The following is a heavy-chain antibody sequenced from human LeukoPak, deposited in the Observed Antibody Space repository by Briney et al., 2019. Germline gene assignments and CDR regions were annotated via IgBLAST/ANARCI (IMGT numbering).Heavy chain of an antibody. CDR1: GFTFSTYA. D-gene: IGHD3-22*01. CDR2: ISYDASNK. J-gene: IGHJ4*02. Sequence: PGGSLRLSCAASGFTFSTYAMHWVRQSPGKGLEWVAVISYDASNKYYADSVKGRFTISRDNSKNTLYLQMNSLRAEDTAVYYCASHKPHPVRYYFDSSGAIDYWGQGTLVTVSS. V-gene: IGHV3-30-3*01. CDR3: ASHKPHPVRYYFDSSGAIDY.